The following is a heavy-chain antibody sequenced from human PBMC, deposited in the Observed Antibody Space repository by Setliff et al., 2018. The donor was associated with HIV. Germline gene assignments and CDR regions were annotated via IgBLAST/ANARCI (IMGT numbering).Heavy chain of an antibody. Sequence: ASVKVSCKASGYTFTSYGISWVRQAPGQGLEWMGWIGTYNGNTNYAQKLQGRVTMTTDTSTTTAYMELRSLRSEDTAVYYCARDPEAQIVVVPAYMDVWGKGTTVTAP. CDR2: IGTYNGNT. CDR1: GYTFTSYG. D-gene: IGHD2-2*01. CDR3: ARDPEAQIVVVPAYMDV. J-gene: IGHJ6*03. V-gene: IGHV1-18*01.